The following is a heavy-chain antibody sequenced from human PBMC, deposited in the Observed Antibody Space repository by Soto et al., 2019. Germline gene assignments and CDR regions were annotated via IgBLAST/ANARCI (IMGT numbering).Heavy chain of an antibody. J-gene: IGHJ6*01. V-gene: IGHV3-30*04. CDR1: GFTFSSYA. CDR3: SREALEYSSSYYYYYGIDA. CDR2: ISYDGSNK. Sequence: GGSLRLSCAASGFTFSSYAMHWVRQAPGKGLEWVAVISYDGSNKYYADSVKGRFTISRDNSKNTLYLQLNSLRAEDTAVYYCSREALEYSSSYYYYYGIDAWGQGTTVTVSS. D-gene: IGHD6-6*01.